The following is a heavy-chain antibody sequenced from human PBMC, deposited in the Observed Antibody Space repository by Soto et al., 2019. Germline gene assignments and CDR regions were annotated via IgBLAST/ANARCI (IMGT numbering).Heavy chain of an antibody. V-gene: IGHV1-2*04. J-gene: IGHJ6*02. CDR1: GYTFTGYY. CDR2: INPNSGGT. Sequence: ASVKVSCKASGYTFTGYYMHWVRQAPGQGLEWMGWINPNSGGTNYAQKFQGWVTMTRDTSISTAYMELSRLRSDDTAVYYCARDMVGVVPATNYYYYGMDVWGQGTTVTVSS. D-gene: IGHD2-2*01. CDR3: ARDMVGVVPATNYYYYGMDV.